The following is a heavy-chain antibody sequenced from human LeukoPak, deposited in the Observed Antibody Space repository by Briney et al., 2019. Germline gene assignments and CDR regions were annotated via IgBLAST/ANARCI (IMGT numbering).Heavy chain of an antibody. Sequence: PGGSLRLSCAASGFTFSSYAMSWVRQAPGKGLEWVSAISGSGGSTYYADSVKGRLTISRDNSKNTLYLQMNSLRAEDTAVYYCAKDLSDYYDSSGLDYWGQGTLVTVSS. J-gene: IGHJ4*02. CDR1: GFTFSSYA. CDR3: AKDLSDYYDSSGLDY. D-gene: IGHD3-22*01. CDR2: ISGSGGST. V-gene: IGHV3-23*01.